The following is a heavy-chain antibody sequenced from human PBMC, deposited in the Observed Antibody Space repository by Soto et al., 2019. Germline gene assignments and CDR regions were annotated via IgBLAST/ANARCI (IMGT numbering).Heavy chain of an antibody. Sequence: SETLSLTCTVSGGSISSYYWSWIRQPPGKGLEWIGYIYYGGSTNYNPSLKSRVTISVDTSKNQFSLKLSSVTAADTAVYYCARASSNRDFWYYFDYWGQGTLVTVSS. CDR1: GGSISSYY. CDR3: ARASSNRDFWYYFDY. CDR2: IYYGGST. D-gene: IGHD3-3*01. V-gene: IGHV4-59*01. J-gene: IGHJ4*02.